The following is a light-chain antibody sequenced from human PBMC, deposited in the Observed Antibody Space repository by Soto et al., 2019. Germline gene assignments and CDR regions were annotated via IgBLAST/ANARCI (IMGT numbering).Light chain of an antibody. Sequence: EIVLTQSPGTLSLSPGERATLSCRASQSVRSTYLAWYQQKPGQAPRLLIYGASSRATGIPDRFSGSGSGTDFTLTITRLEPEDFAVFYCQQYGTSPVTFGQGTKLEIK. CDR3: QQYGTSPVT. J-gene: IGKJ2*01. V-gene: IGKV3-20*01. CDR1: QSVRSTY. CDR2: GAS.